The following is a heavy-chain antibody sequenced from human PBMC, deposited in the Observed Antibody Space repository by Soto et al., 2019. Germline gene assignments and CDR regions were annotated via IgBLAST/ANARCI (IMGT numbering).Heavy chain of an antibody. Sequence: GGSLRLSWAASGFTFSSYGMHWVLQAPGKGLEWVAVIWYGGSNRYYADSVKGRLTISRDNSKNTLYLQMNSLRAEDTAVYYCARDSSGYSLGYYFDYWGQGTLVTGSS. V-gene: IGHV3-33*01. D-gene: IGHD3-22*01. J-gene: IGHJ4*02. CDR1: GFTFSSYG. CDR3: ARDSSGYSLGYYFDY. CDR2: IWYGGSNR.